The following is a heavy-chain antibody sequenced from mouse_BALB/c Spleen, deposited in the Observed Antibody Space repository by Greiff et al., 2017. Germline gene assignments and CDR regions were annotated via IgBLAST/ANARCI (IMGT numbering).Heavy chain of an antibody. CDR3: ARWRYDGFAY. V-gene: IGHV1-54*01. D-gene: IGHD2-14*01. Sequence: VKLMESGAELVRPGTSVKVSCKASGYAFTNYLIEWVKQRPGQGLEWIGVINPGSGGTNYNEKFKGKATLTADKSSSTAYMQLSSLTSDDSAVYFCARWRYDGFAYWGQGTLVTVSA. CDR2: INPGSGGT. CDR1: GYAFTNYL. J-gene: IGHJ3*01.